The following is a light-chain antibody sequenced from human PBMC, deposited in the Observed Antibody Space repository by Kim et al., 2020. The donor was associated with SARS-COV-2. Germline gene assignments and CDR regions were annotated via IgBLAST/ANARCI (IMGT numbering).Light chain of an antibody. J-gene: IGKJ1*01. CDR1: QSVSTN. V-gene: IGKV3-15*01. CDR3: QQYNNFRT. Sequence: EIVMTQSPPTLSVSPGERATLSCRASQSVSTNLVWYQQRPGQAPRLLIYDASTRATGIPVRFSGSGSGTEFTLTISSLQSEDFAVYYCQQYNNFRTFGQGTKVDIK. CDR2: DAS.